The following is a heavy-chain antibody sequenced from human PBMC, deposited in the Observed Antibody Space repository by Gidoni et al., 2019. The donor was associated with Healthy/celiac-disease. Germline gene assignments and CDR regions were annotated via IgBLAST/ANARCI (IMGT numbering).Heavy chain of an antibody. CDR2: INHSGST. V-gene: IGHV4-34*01. CDR3: ARGGGIVVVPAAIRRHNYYMDV. Sequence: QVHLQQWGAGLLKPSETLSLTCAVDGGSFSGYYWSWIRQPPGKGLEWIGEINHSGSTNYNPSLKSRVTISVDTSKNQFSLKLSSVTAADTAVYYCARGGGIVVVPAAIRRHNYYMDVWGKGTTVTVSS. J-gene: IGHJ6*03. CDR1: GGSFSGYY. D-gene: IGHD2-2*02.